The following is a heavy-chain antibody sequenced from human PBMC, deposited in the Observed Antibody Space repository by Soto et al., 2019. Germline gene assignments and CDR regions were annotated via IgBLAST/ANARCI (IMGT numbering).Heavy chain of an antibody. CDR2: ISGSSYST. Sequence: AGGSLRLSCAASGFTFSSYAMTWVRQVPGKGLEWVSTISGSSYSTYSADSVKGRFTISRDNSKNTLFLQMNSLRADDTAAYYCAKESRYSDYVRAFDIWGQGTMVTVSS. D-gene: IGHD5-12*01. V-gene: IGHV3-23*01. CDR3: AKESRYSDYVRAFDI. CDR1: GFTFSSYA. J-gene: IGHJ3*02.